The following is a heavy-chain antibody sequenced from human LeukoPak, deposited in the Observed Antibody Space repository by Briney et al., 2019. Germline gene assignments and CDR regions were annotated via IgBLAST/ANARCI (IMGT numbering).Heavy chain of an antibody. CDR3: ARGLDSSGYYAP. CDR1: GYTFINYH. CDR2: INPSGGST. J-gene: IGHJ5*02. V-gene: IGHV1-46*01. Sequence: ASVTVSCKASGYTFINYHMHWVRQAPGQGLEWVGIINPSGGSTNYAQKFQGRVTMTRDTSTSTVYMELSSLSSEDTAVYYCARGLDSSGYYAPWGQGTLVTVSS. D-gene: IGHD3-22*01.